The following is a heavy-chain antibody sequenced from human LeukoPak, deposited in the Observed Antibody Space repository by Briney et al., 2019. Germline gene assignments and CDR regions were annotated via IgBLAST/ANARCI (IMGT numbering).Heavy chain of an antibody. Sequence: SETLSLTCTVSGVSISNSYWSWIRQPPGKGLEWIGYVYYTGSTNYNPSLKSRVTISVDTSENQFSLKLSSVTAADTAVYYWARHDSSGYTSFYYWGQGTLVTVSS. CDR3: ARHDSSGYTSFYY. D-gene: IGHD3-22*01. CDR1: GVSISNSY. V-gene: IGHV4-59*01. J-gene: IGHJ4*02. CDR2: VYYTGST.